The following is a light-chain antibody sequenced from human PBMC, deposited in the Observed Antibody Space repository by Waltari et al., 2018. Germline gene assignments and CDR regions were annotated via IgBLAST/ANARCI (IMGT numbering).Light chain of an antibody. Sequence: EIVLTQSPGTLSLSPGERATLYCRASQSVSSSYLAWYQQKPGQAPRLLIYGASSRATGIPDRFSGSGSGTDFTLTINRLEPEDFAVYYCQQYGSSPYTFGQGTKLEIK. J-gene: IGKJ2*01. V-gene: IGKV3-20*01. CDR2: GAS. CDR1: QSVSSSY. CDR3: QQYGSSPYT.